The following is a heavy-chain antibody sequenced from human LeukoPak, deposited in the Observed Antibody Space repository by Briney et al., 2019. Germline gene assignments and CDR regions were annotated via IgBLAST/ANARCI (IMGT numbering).Heavy chain of an antibody. CDR3: ARVGGAARSYFDY. CDR1: GGTFSSYA. Sequence: SVKVSCKASGGTFSSYAISWVRQAPGQGLEWMGGIIPIFGTADYAQKFQGRVTITTDESTSTAYMELSSLRSEDTAVYYCARVGGAARSYFDYWGQGTLVTVSS. CDR2: IIPIFGTA. J-gene: IGHJ4*02. V-gene: IGHV1-69*05. D-gene: IGHD6-6*01.